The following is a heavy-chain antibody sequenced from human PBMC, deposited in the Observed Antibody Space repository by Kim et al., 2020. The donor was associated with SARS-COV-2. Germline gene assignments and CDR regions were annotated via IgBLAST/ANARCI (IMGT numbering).Heavy chain of an antibody. Sequence: DISYADSVKGRFTISRDNAQTSLYLRMNSLRAEDTAMYYCTRDPRYGSWSCWGQGTLVTVSS. V-gene: IGHV3-21*04. D-gene: IGHD3-10*01. CDR3: TRDPRYGSWSC. J-gene: IGHJ4*02. CDR2: DI.